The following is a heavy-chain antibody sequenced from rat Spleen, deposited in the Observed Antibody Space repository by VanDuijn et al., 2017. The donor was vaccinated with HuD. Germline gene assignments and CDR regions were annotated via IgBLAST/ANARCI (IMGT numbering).Heavy chain of an antibody. CDR1: GFSLTTYN. CDR3: ARSYHNSGAFDY. J-gene: IGHJ2*01. CDR2: IWTGGST. V-gene: IGHV2-30*01. D-gene: IGHD4-3*01. Sequence: QVQLKESGPGLVQPSQTLSLTCTVSGFSLTTYNVHWVRQATGKGLEWMGGIWTGGSTAYNSLLKSRLSISRDISKSQVFLKMNSLQTEDTATYYCARSYHNSGAFDYWGQGVMVTVSS.